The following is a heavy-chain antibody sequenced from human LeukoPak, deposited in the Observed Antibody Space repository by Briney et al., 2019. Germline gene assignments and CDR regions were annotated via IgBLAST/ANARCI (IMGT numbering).Heavy chain of an antibody. J-gene: IGHJ3*02. Sequence: GGSLRLSCAASGFTFSSYGMHWVRQAPGKGLEWVAFIRYDGSNKYYADSVKGRFTIYRDNSKNTLYLQMNSLKTEDTAVYYCAKGKSSSWFDAFDIWGQGTMVTVSS. V-gene: IGHV3-30*02. CDR2: IRYDGSNK. D-gene: IGHD6-13*01. CDR1: GFTFSSYG. CDR3: AKGKSSSWFDAFDI.